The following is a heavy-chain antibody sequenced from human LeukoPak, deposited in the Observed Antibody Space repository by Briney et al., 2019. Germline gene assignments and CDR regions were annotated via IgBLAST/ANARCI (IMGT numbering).Heavy chain of an antibody. Sequence: GGSLRLSCAASGFTFSSYAMSWVRQAPGKGLEWVSAISGSGGSTYYADSVKGRFTISRDNSKNTLYLQMNSLRAEDTAVYYCAKGLGWSHNAYYYYYGMDVWGQGTTVTVSS. D-gene: IGHD1-14*01. CDR1: GFTFSSYA. CDR3: AKGLGWSHNAYYYYYGMDV. CDR2: ISGSGGST. V-gene: IGHV3-23*01. J-gene: IGHJ6*02.